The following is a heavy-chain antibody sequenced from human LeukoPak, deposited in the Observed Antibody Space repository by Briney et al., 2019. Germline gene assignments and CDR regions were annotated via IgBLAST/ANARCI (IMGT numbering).Heavy chain of an antibody. Sequence: SETLSLTCAVYGGSFSGYYWSWIRQPPGKGLEWIGEINHSGSTNYNPSLKSRVTISVDTSKNQFPLKLSSVTAADTAVYYCARGPRSWNLIDYWGQGTLVTVSS. CDR2: INHSGST. V-gene: IGHV4-34*01. CDR3: ARGPRSWNLIDY. J-gene: IGHJ4*02. CDR1: GGSFSGYY. D-gene: IGHD6-13*01.